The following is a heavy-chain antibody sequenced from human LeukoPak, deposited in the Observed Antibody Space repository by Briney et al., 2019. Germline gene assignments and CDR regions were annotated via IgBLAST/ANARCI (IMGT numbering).Heavy chain of an antibody. Sequence: SETLSLTCTVSGGSISSYYWSWIRQPPGKGLEWIGYIYYSGSTNYNPSLKSRVTISVDTSKNQFSLKLSSVTAADTAVYYCARELETIFGVVETHSIDYWGQGTLVTVSS. D-gene: IGHD3-3*01. V-gene: IGHV4-59*01. CDR2: IYYSGST. CDR1: GGSISSYY. CDR3: ARELETIFGVVETHSIDY. J-gene: IGHJ4*02.